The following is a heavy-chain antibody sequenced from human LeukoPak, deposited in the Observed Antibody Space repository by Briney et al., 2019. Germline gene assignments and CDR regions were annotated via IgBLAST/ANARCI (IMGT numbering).Heavy chain of an antibody. Sequence: PSETLSLTCAVHGGSLSGYYWSWIRQPPGKGLGWIGEINHSGSTHYNPSLKSRVTLSVDTSKHQFSLKLSSVTAAHTPGHYCPRHFDGYSYALEWGSGSSFEYCGEGTLVTVSP. CDR1: GGSLSGYY. CDR2: INHSGST. J-gene: IGHJ4*02. CDR3: PRHFDGYSYALEWGSGSSFEY. V-gene: IGHV4-34*01. D-gene: IGHD5-18*01.